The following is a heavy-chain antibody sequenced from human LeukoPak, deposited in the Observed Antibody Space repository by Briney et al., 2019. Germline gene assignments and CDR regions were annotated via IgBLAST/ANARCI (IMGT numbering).Heavy chain of an antibody. J-gene: IGHJ4*02. CDR2: IIPIFGTA. CDR1: GYTFTSYG. D-gene: IGHD6-19*01. V-gene: IGHV1-69*13. Sequence: GASVKVSCKASGYTFTSYGISWVRQAPGQGLEWMGGIIPIFGTANYAQKFQGRVTITADESTSTAYMELSSLRSEDTAVYYCASARYPSSGWFFDYWGQGTLVTVSS. CDR3: ASARYPSSGWFFDY.